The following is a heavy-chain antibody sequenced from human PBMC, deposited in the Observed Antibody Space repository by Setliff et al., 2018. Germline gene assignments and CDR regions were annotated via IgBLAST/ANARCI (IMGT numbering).Heavy chain of an antibody. J-gene: IGHJ4*02. Sequence: PSETLSLTCSVSGDSISSGIYHWSWIRQPAGKGLEWIGRIYVNGGSTTYSPSLKSRVTISVDTSKNQFSLNLSSVTAADTAVYYCARLRYYGSGSYLDYWGQGTLVTVSS. V-gene: IGHV4-61*02. D-gene: IGHD3-10*01. CDR2: IYVNGGST. CDR1: GDSISSGIYH. CDR3: ARLRYYGSGSYLDY.